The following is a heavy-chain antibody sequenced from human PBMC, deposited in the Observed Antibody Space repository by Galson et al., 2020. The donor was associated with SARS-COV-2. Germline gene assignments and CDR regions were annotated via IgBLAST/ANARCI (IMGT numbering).Heavy chain of an antibody. J-gene: IGHJ5*02. Sequence: ASVKVSCKVSGYTLTELSMHWVRQAPGKGLEWMGGFDPEDGETIYAQKFQGRVTMTEDTSTDTVYMELSSLRSEDTAVYDCATTSPLAGTTWFDPWGQGTLVTVSS. V-gene: IGHV1-24*01. CDR1: GYTLTELS. CDR3: ATTSPLAGTTWFDP. CDR2: FDPEDGET. D-gene: IGHD3-10*01.